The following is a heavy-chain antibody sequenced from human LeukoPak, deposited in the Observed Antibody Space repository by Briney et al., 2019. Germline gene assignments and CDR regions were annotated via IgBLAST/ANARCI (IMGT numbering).Heavy chain of an antibody. CDR1: GGSISSYY. Sequence: SETLSLTCTVSGGSISSYYWSWIRQPPGKGLEWIGYIYYSGSTNYNPSLKSRVTISVDTSKNQFSLKLSSVTAADTAMYYCARVSSGWEYYYYMDVWGKGTTVTVSS. V-gene: IGHV4-59*01. CDR2: IYYSGST. D-gene: IGHD6-19*01. CDR3: ARVSSGWEYYYYMDV. J-gene: IGHJ6*03.